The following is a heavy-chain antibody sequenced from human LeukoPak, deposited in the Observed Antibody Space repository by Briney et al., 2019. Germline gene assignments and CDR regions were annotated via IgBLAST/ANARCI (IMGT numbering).Heavy chain of an antibody. CDR2: INSSGGRT. V-gene: IGHV3-23*01. CDR3: AKDIHYDSSGYYGY. D-gene: IGHD3-22*01. CDR1: GFTFSGYW. J-gene: IGHJ4*02. Sequence: GGSLRLSCAASGFTFSGYWMSWVRQAPGKGLEWVSDINSSGGRTYYADSVKGRFTIPRDNSKNTLFLQMNSLRAEDTAVYYCAKDIHYDSSGYYGYWGQGTLVTVSS.